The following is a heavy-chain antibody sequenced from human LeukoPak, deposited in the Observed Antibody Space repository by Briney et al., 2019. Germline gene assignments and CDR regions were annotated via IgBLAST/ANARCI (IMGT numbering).Heavy chain of an antibody. J-gene: IGHJ3*02. CDR2: INTNIGNP. V-gene: IGHV7-4-1*02. CDR3: ARGTYGGNSGDTFDI. Sequence: ASVKVSCKASGYTFTTYAMNWVRQAPGQGLEWMGWINTNIGNPTYAQGFTGRFVFSLDTSVRTAYLQMSSLKAEDTAVYYCARGTYGGNSGDTFDIWGQGTMVTVSS. D-gene: IGHD4-23*01. CDR1: GYTFTTYA.